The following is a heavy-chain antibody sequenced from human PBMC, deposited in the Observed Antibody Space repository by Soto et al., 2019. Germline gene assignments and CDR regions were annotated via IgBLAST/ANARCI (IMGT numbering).Heavy chain of an antibody. Sequence: GGSLRLSCAASGFTFSSYSMNWVRQAPGKGLEWVSSISSSSSYIYYADSVKGRFTISRDNAKNSLYLQMNSLRAEDTAVYYCARDLIAVAGYDYWGQGTLVTVSS. CDR2: ISSSSSYI. V-gene: IGHV3-21*01. D-gene: IGHD6-19*01. J-gene: IGHJ4*02. CDR3: ARDLIAVAGYDY. CDR1: GFTFSSYS.